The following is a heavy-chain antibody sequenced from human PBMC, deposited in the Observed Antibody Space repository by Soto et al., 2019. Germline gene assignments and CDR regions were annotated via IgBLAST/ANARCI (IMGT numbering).Heavy chain of an antibody. CDR3: TIAAYCSGATCYSGYNWFHP. Sequence: ASVKVSCKVSGYTLSEVAIHWVRQTPGEGLEWIGGFDPENDETSYAQNFQGRVTLSEDTSTDTAYLELSGLRSEDTAIYYCTIAAYCSGATCYSGYNWFHPWGQGSPVTV. D-gene: IGHD2-2*01. V-gene: IGHV1-24*01. CDR1: GYTLSEVA. CDR2: FDPENDET. J-gene: IGHJ5*02.